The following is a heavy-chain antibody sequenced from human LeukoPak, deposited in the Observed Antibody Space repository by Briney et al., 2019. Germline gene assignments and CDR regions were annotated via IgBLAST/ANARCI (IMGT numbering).Heavy chain of an antibody. CDR1: GYTFTSYY. D-gene: IGHD6-19*01. J-gene: IGHJ5*02. Sequence: ASVKVSCKASGYTFTSYYMHWVRQAPGQGLEWMGIINPSGGSTSYAQKFQGRVTMPRDTSTSTVYMELGSLRSEDTAVYYCARVHGGLAGTEDWFDPWGQGTLVTVSS. V-gene: IGHV1-46*01. CDR3: ARVHGGLAGTEDWFDP. CDR2: INPSGGST.